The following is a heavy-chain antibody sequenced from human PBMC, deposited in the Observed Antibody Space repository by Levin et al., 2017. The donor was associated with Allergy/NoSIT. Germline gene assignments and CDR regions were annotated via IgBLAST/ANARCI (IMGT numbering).Heavy chain of an antibody. Sequence: GESLKISCAASGFTVSSNYMSWVRQAPGKGLEWVSVIYSGGSTYYADSVKGRFTISRDNSKNTLYLQMNSLRAEDTAVYYCARDSATGGDFDYWGQGTLVTVSS. CDR2: IYSGGST. CDR3: ARDSATGGDFDY. V-gene: IGHV3-53*01. J-gene: IGHJ4*02. D-gene: IGHD5-12*01. CDR1: GFTVSSNY.